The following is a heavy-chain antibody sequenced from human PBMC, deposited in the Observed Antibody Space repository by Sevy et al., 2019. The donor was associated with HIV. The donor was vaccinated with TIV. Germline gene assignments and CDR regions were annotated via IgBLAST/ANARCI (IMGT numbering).Heavy chain of an antibody. Sequence: GGSLRLSCAASGFTFDDYGMSWVRQAPGKGLEWVSGINWNAGSTGYADSVKGRFTISRDNAKNSLYVQMNSLRAEDTALYYCARGREPYCGGDCYSAFAIWGQGTMVTVSS. CDR3: ARGREPYCGGDCYSAFAI. CDR2: INWNAGST. J-gene: IGHJ3*02. CDR1: GFTFDDYG. D-gene: IGHD2-21*02. V-gene: IGHV3-20*04.